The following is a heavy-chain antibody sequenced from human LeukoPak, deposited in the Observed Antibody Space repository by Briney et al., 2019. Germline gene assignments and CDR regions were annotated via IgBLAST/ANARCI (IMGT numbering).Heavy chain of an antibody. CDR1: GGSISSGSYY. D-gene: IGHD3-10*01. J-gene: IGHJ4*02. CDR3: ARDRTVRGGIDY. V-gene: IGHV4-61*02. Sequence: SETLSLTCTVSGGSISSGSYYWSWIRQPAGKGLEWIGRMYISGSTNYNPSLSGRTNYNPSLKSRVTISVDMSREQFSLKLSSVTAADTAVYYCARDRTVRGGIDYWGQGTLVTVSS. CDR2: MYISGSTNYNPSLSGRT.